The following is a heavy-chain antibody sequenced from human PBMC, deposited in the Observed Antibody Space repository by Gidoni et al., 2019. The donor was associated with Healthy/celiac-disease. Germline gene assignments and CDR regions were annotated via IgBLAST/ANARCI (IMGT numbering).Heavy chain of an antibody. Sequence: QVQLRESGPGLVKPSETLSLTCTVSGGSISSYYWSWIRQPPGKGLEWIGYIYYSGSTNYNPSLKSRVTISVDTSKNQFSLKLSSVTAADTAVYYCARMRGGDYGPDFDYWGQGTLVSVSS. CDR3: ARMRGGDYGPDFDY. V-gene: IGHV4-59*01. J-gene: IGHJ4*02. CDR2: IYYSGST. CDR1: GGSISSYY. D-gene: IGHD4-17*01.